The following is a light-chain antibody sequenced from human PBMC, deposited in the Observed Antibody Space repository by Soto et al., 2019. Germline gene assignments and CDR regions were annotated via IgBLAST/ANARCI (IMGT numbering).Light chain of an antibody. CDR3: QHFNSYPQT. CDR2: DAS. Sequence: AIQLTQSPSSLSASVGDRVTITCRASQGISSALAWYQQKPGKAPKLLIYDASSLESGVPSRFSGSGSGTYFTLTISSLQPEDVATYYCQHFNSYPQTFGPGTKVDIK. CDR1: QGISSA. V-gene: IGKV1-13*02. J-gene: IGKJ3*01.